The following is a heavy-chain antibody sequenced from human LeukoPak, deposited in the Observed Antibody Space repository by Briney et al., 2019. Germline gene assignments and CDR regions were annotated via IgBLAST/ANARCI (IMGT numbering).Heavy chain of an antibody. V-gene: IGHV3-66*01. D-gene: IGHD1/OR15-1a*01. Sequence: QPGGSLRLSCVVSGFTVSSKYMSWVRQAPGKGLEWVSVIYSGDDTYYADSVKGRFTVSRDNSKNTLYLHMNSLRAEDTAVFYCARCHEHGYLDSWGQGTLVTVSS. J-gene: IGHJ4*02. CDR2: IYSGDDT. CDR3: ARCHEHGYLDS. CDR1: GFTVSSKY.